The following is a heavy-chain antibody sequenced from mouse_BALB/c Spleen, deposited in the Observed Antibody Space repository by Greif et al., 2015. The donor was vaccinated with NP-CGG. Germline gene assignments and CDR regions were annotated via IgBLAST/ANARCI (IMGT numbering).Heavy chain of an antibody. Sequence: VQLQQSGPELVKPGASVRISCKASGYTFTSYYIHWVKQRPGQGLEWIGWIYPGNVNTKYNEKFKGKAALTADKSSSTAYMQLSSLTSEDSAVYFCARGSSLWYFDAWGAGTTVTVSS. CDR2: IYPGNVNT. D-gene: IGHD1-1*01. CDR1: GYTFTSYY. V-gene: IGHV1S56*01. CDR3: ARGSSLWYFDA. J-gene: IGHJ1*01.